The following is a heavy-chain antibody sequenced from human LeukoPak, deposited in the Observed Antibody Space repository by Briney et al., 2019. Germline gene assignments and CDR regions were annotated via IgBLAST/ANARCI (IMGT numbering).Heavy chain of an antibody. Sequence: SETLSLTCTVSGGSISSYYWGWIRQPPGKGLEWIGSIFHSGSTYYNLSLKSRVTISADTSKNQFSLKLSSVTAADTAVYFCARACLCTGTSCYYYFDYWGQGTLVTVSS. CDR2: IFHSGST. D-gene: IGHD2-2*01. V-gene: IGHV4-38-2*02. CDR3: ARACLCTGTSCYYYFDY. CDR1: GGSISSYY. J-gene: IGHJ4*02.